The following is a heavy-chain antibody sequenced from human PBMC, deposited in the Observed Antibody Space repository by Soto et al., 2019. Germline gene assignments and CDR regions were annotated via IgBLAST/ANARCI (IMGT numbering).Heavy chain of an antibody. V-gene: IGHV3-23*01. Sequence: GGSLRLSCAASGFTFSSYAMSWVRQAPGKGLEWVSAISGSGGSTYYADSVKGRFTISRDNSKNTLYLQMNSLRAEDTAVYYCAKGSGYYPETSYFDYWGQGTLVTVSS. D-gene: IGHD3-22*01. CDR3: AKGSGYYPETSYFDY. CDR1: GFTFSSYA. J-gene: IGHJ4*02. CDR2: ISGSGGST.